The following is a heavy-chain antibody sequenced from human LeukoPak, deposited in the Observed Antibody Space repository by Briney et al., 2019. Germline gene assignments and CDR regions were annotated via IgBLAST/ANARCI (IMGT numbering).Heavy chain of an antibody. CDR3: AKGSGGEVDY. CDR1: GFTFSSYG. V-gene: IGHV3-30*18. J-gene: IGHJ4*02. CDR2: ISYDGSNK. D-gene: IGHD3-10*01. Sequence: GGSLRLSCAASGFTFSSYGMHWVRQAPGKGLEWVAVISYDGSNKYYADSVRGRFTISRDNSKNTLYLQMNSLRAEDTAVYYCAKGSGGEVDYWGQGTLVTVSS.